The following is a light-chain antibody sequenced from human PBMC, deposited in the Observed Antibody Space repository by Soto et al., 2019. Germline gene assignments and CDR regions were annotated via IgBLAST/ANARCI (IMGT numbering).Light chain of an antibody. Sequence: IQMTQSPSSLSASVGDRVTITCRASQSIGRFLNWYQQKPGKAPTLLIYAASSLQSGVPSRFSGSGSGTEFTLTISSLQPDDFATYYCQQYNSYSFGQGTKV. CDR1: QSIGRF. CDR3: QQYNSYS. V-gene: IGKV1-39*01. J-gene: IGKJ1*01. CDR2: AAS.